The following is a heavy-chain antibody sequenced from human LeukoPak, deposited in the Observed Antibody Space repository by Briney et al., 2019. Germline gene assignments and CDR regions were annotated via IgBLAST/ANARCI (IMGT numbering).Heavy chain of an antibody. D-gene: IGHD3-10*01. CDR1: GFTFSNTW. CDR3: ATLTVRGVINI. Sequence: GGSLRLSCAASGFTFSNTWMNWARQAPGKGLEWVGRIQSKTDGGTTEYAAPVKGRFTISRDDSKTTLYLQMNSLKTEDTAVYYCATLTVRGVINIWGQGALVTVSS. CDR2: IQSKTDGGTT. J-gene: IGHJ4*02. V-gene: IGHV3-15*01.